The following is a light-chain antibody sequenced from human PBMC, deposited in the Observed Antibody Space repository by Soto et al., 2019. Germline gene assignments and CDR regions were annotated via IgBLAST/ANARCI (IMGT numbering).Light chain of an antibody. CDR1: QSVSIY. CDR2: DSS. V-gene: IGKV3-11*01. CDR3: QQYGSSPYT. Sequence: EIVLTQSPATLSLSPGERATLSCRASQSVSIYLAWYRQKPGQAPGLLIYDSSSRATGIAARFSGSGSGTDFTLTISSLEPEDFAVYYCQQYGSSPYTFGQGTKLEIK. J-gene: IGKJ2*01.